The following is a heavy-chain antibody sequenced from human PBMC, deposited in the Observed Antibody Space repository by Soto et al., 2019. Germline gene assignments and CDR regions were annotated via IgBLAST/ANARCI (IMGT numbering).Heavy chain of an antibody. Sequence: EVQLLESGGGLVQPGGSLRLSCTASGFTFSSHAMTWVRQAPGKGLEWVSGLSDSGISIYYADSVKGRFTISRANSKNTLSLQIPTLRAEDTAVYYCAKVSSSWYAGFFDLWGQGTLVTVSS. CDR3: AKVSSSWYAGFFDL. V-gene: IGHV3-23*01. CDR1: GFTFSSHA. J-gene: IGHJ4*02. CDR2: LSDSGISI. D-gene: IGHD6-13*01.